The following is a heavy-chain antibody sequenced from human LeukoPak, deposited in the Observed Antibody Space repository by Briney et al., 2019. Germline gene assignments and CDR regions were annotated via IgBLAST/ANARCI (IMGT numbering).Heavy chain of an antibody. CDR1: GYTFSSSY. Sequence: ASVKVSCKASGYTFSSSYMHWVRQAPGQGLEWMGWMNPDSGNTGYAQKFQDRVTITRNTSITTAYMELSSLRSDDTAVYFCARGGPRIAPSRSPFDYWGQGTLVTVSS. CDR2: MNPDSGNT. J-gene: IGHJ4*02. V-gene: IGHV1-8*03. CDR3: ARGGPRIAPSRSPFDY. D-gene: IGHD6-13*01.